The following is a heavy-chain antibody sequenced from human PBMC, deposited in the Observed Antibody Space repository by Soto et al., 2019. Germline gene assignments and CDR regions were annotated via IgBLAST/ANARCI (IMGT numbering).Heavy chain of an antibody. Sequence: EVHLVESGGGLVKPGGSLRLSCAASGFTFSNAWMSWVRQTPGKGLEWVGRIKRETDGGTTDYAAPVKGRFTISRDDSRNTLYLQMNNLKTEDTAVYYCTTAATTVTTIDSWGQGTLVTVSS. CDR2: IKRETDGGTT. D-gene: IGHD4-17*01. CDR1: GFTFSNAW. CDR3: TTAATTVTTIDS. V-gene: IGHV3-15*01. J-gene: IGHJ4*02.